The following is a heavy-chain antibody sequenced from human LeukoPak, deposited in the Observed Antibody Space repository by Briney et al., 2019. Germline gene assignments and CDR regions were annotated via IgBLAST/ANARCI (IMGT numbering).Heavy chain of an antibody. D-gene: IGHD3-22*01. V-gene: IGHV1-69*10. CDR1: GGTFSSYA. CDR3: AREQRIVVAQIDY. Sequence: ASVKVSCKASGGTFSSYAISWVRQAPGQGLEWMGRIIPILGIANYAQKFQGRVTITADKSTSTAYMELSSLRSEDTAVYYCAREQRIVVAQIDYWGQGTLVTVSS. J-gene: IGHJ4*02. CDR2: IIPILGIA.